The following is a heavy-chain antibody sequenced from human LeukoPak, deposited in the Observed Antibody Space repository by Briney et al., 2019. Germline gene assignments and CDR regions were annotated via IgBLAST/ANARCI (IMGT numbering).Heavy chain of an antibody. CDR1: GFSFSTYA. CDR3: ARTRRYCNSNSCYIDELDI. J-gene: IGHJ3*02. D-gene: IGHD2-2*02. Sequence: PGRSLRLSCAASGFSFSTYAMHWVRQAPGKGLEWVAVIGYDGSGKYYPDAVKGRFTISRDNSKNTLYLEMKSLRGEDMAVYYCARTRRYCNSNSCYIDELDIWGQGTMVTVSS. V-gene: IGHV3-30*04. CDR2: IGYDGSGK.